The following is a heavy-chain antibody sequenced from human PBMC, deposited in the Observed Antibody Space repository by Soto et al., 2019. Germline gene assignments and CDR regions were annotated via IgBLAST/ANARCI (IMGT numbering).Heavy chain of an antibody. CDR2: ISYDGSNQ. CDR3: AKDGNIYTSGWYAPSLDY. J-gene: IGHJ4*02. D-gene: IGHD6-19*01. CDR1: GFTFSNYG. Sequence: QVQLVESGGGVAQPGRSLRLSCAASGFTFSNYGMHWVRQAPGKGLERVGVISYDGSNQYYADSVEGRITISRDNSKNTLYLQVNSLRAEDTAVYYCAKDGNIYTSGWYAPSLDYWGQGTLVTVSS. V-gene: IGHV3-30*18.